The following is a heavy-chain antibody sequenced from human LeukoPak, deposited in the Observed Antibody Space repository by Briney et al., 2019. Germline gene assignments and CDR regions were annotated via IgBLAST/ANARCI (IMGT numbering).Heavy chain of an antibody. J-gene: IGHJ5*02. CDR2: IDYSGST. CDR3: ARVYGGNSDWFDP. CDR1: GGSISSYY. V-gene: IGHV4-59*01. Sequence: PSETLSLTCTVSGGSISSYYWSWIRQPPGKGLEWIGYIDYSGSTNYNPSLKSQVTISVDTSKNQFSLKLSSVTAADTAVYYCARVYGGNSDWFDPWGQGTLVTVSS. D-gene: IGHD4-23*01.